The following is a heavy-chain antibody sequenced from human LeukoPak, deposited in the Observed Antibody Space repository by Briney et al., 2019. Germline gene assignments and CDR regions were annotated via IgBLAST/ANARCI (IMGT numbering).Heavy chain of an antibody. J-gene: IGHJ3*02. Sequence: PGGSLRLSCAASGFTFRKYWLHWVRQAPGKGLVWVSRINPGDGSTSYADSVKGRFTISRDNAKSTLYLQMNSLRAEDTAVYYCLTIVETDIEAFDIWGQGTKVTVSS. V-gene: IGHV3-74*01. CDR2: INPGDGST. D-gene: IGHD2-21*01. CDR3: LTIVETDIEAFDI. CDR1: GFTFRKYW.